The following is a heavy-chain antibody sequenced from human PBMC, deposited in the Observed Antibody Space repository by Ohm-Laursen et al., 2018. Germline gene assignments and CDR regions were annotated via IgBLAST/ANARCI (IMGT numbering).Heavy chain of an antibody. D-gene: IGHD6-19*01. Sequence: GASVKVSCKASGYTFTGYYVHWVRQAPGQGLEWVGWINPNGGGTNNAQRFQGRVSMTRDTSINTVYMELSSLRYDDTAVYYCARGGSSDSTGSAVNWGQGTLVTVSS. CDR3: ARGGSSDSTGSAVN. CDR1: GYTFTGYY. J-gene: IGHJ4*02. V-gene: IGHV1-2*02. CDR2: INPNGGGT.